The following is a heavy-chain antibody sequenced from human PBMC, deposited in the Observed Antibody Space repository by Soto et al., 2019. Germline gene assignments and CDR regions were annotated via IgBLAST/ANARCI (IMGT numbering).Heavy chain of an antibody. V-gene: IGHV3-74*01. J-gene: IGHJ4*02. D-gene: IGHD3-22*01. CDR2: INSDGSST. CDR1: GFTFSSYW. Sequence: PGGPLRLSCAASGFTFSSYWMHWVRQAPGKRLVWVSRINSDGSSTSYADSVKGRFIISRDNAKNTLYLQMNSLRAEDTAVYYCARPRYDSSGTPFDHWGQGTLVTVSS. CDR3: ARPRYDSSGTPFDH.